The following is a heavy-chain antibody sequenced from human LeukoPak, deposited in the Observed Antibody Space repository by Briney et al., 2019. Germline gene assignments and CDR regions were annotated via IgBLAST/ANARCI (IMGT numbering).Heavy chain of an antibody. CDR3: ARVGYYDRSGYYGRFDP. J-gene: IGHJ5*02. CDR2: INPSGGST. CDR1: GYTFTSYY. Sequence: ASVKVSCKASGYTFTSYYMHWVRQAPGQGLEWMGIINPSGGSTSYAQKFQGRVTMTRDTSTSTVYMELSSLRSEDTAVYYCARVGYYDRSGYYGRFDPWGQGTLVTVSS. V-gene: IGHV1-46*01. D-gene: IGHD3-22*01.